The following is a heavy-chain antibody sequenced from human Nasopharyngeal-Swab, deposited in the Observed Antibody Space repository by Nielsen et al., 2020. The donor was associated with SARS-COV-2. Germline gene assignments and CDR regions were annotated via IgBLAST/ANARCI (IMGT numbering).Heavy chain of an antibody. J-gene: IGHJ6*02. V-gene: IGHV3-23*01. D-gene: IGHD3-3*01. CDR2: ISRSGGNT. CDR1: GFTFSSYA. Sequence: GESLKISCAASGFTFSSYAMSWVRQAPGKGLEWVSGISRSGGNTYYPEPVKGRFTISRDNAKNSLYLQMNSLRAEDTAVYYCARDGLDYDFWSAYFMDVWGQGTTVTVSS. CDR3: ARDGLDYDFWSAYFMDV.